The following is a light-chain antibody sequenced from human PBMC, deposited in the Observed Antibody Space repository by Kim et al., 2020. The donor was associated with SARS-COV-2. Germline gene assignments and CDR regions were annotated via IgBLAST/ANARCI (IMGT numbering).Light chain of an antibody. CDR2: GKN. J-gene: IGLJ3*02. CDR3: NSRDSSGNHLV. Sequence: ALGHTGRITCQGDSLRSYYAILYQQKPGQAHVLVIYGKNNRPSGIPDRFSGSSSGNTASLTITGAQAEDEADYYCNSRDSSGNHLVFGGGTQLTVL. V-gene: IGLV3-19*01. CDR1: SLRSYY.